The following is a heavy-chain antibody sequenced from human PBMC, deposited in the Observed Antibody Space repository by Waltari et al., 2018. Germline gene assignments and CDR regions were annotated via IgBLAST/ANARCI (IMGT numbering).Heavy chain of an antibody. CDR3: AKGQWLPTYYFDY. D-gene: IGHD6-19*01. Sequence: EVQLVESGGGLVQPGRSLRLSCAASGFTFDDYAMHWVRQAPGKGLEWVSGISWNSGSIVYADSVKGRFTISRDNAKNSLYLQMNSLRAEDTALYYCAKGQWLPTYYFDYWGQGTLVTVSS. J-gene: IGHJ4*02. CDR2: ISWNSGSI. V-gene: IGHV3-9*01. CDR1: GFTFDDYA.